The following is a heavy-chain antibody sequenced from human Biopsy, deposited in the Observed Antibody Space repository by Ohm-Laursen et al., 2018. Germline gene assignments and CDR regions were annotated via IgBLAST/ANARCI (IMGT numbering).Heavy chain of an antibody. CDR2: IRSRPNNYAT. Sequence: GSLRLSCAASGFTFSGSGIHWVRQASGKGLEWVGRIRSRPNNYATTYAASVKGRFTVSRDDSKNTAYLQMNSLKTEDTAGYYCTRLEGDSRTSRLAFDIWGQGTMVTVSS. D-gene: IGHD2-21*01. V-gene: IGHV3-73*01. CDR1: GFTFSGSG. J-gene: IGHJ3*02. CDR3: TRLEGDSRTSRLAFDI.